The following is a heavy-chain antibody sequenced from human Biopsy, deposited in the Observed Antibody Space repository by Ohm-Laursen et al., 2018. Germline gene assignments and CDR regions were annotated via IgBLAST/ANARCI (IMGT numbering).Heavy chain of an antibody. D-gene: IGHD3-3*01. CDR2: LFTSGTT. V-gene: IGHV4-4*07. CDR3: ARERQFRFLEGAFDY. CDR1: GGSINSYY. Sequence: SDTLSLTCTVSGGSINSYYWSWMRQPAGKGLEWIGRLFTSGTTNYSPSLNNRVTMSVDTSKNQFSLRLSSVTAADSAIYYCARERQFRFLEGAFDYWGQGILVTVSS. J-gene: IGHJ4*02.